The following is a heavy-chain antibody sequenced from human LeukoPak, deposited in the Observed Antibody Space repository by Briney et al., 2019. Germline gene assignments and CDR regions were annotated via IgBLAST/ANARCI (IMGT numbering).Heavy chain of an antibody. CDR3: ARHRSYDFDY. J-gene: IGHJ4*02. CDR1: GYTFTSYA. Sequence: ASVNVSCTASGYTFTSYAMHWVRQAPGQRLEWMGWINADNDNTKSSQKFQGRVTITRDTSASTAYMELSSLRSEDTAVYYCARHRSYDFDYWGQGTLVTVSS. D-gene: IGHD1-26*01. CDR2: INADNDNT. V-gene: IGHV1-3*01.